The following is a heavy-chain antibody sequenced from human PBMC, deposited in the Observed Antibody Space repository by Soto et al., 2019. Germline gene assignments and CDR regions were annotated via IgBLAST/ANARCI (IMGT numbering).Heavy chain of an antibody. V-gene: IGHV4-39*01. J-gene: IGHJ4*02. D-gene: IGHD6-19*01. Sequence: SETLSLTCTVSGGSISSSSYYWGWIRQPPGKGLEWIGSIYYSGSTYYNPSLKSRVTISVDTSKNQFSLKLSSVPAADTAVYYCASDSGIAVAGTSYWGQGTLVTVSS. CDR1: GGSISSSSYY. CDR3: ASDSGIAVAGTSY. CDR2: IYYSGST.